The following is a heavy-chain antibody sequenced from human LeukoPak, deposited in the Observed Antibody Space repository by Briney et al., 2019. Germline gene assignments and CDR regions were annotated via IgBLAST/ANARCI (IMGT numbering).Heavy chain of an antibody. CDR1: GFNFISYA. CDR3: ASLLVRGVQFTRGDY. Sequence: GGSLRLSCAASGFNFISYAMNWVRQAPGKGLEWVAVISDDGSIERYADSVKGRFTISRDNSKNTLYLQMNSLRAEDTAVYYCASLLVRGVQFTRGDYWGQGTLVTVSS. D-gene: IGHD3-10*01. V-gene: IGHV3-30*14. CDR2: ISDDGSIE. J-gene: IGHJ4*02.